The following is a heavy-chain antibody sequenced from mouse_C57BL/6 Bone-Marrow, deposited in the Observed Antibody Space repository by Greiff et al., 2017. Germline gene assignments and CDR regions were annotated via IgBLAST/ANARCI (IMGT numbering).Heavy chain of an antibody. J-gene: IGHJ2*01. CDR3: SSFDGNYLYF. CDR1: GFNIKDDY. CDR2: IDPEIGDT. D-gene: IGHD2-3*01. Sequence: EVQLQESGAELVRPGASVKLSCTASGFNIKDDYIHWVKQRPEQGLEWIGWIDPEIGDTEYASKFQGKATITSDTSSNTADLQLSSLTSEDTAVYYCSSFDGNYLYFWGQGTPLTVAS. V-gene: IGHV14-4*01.